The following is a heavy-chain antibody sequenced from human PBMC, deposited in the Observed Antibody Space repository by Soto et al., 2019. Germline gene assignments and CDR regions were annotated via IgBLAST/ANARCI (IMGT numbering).Heavy chain of an antibody. CDR2: INPSSGST. Sequence: GASVKVSCKASGYTSTSYGISWVRQAPGQGLEWMGIINPSSGSTSYAQKFQGRVTMTRDTSTSTVYMELSSLRSEDTAVYYCVRAYLYYYDSSGHYGFDYWGQGTLVTVSS. J-gene: IGHJ4*02. V-gene: IGHV1-46*01. CDR3: VRAYLYYYDSSGHYGFDY. CDR1: GYTSTSYG. D-gene: IGHD3-22*01.